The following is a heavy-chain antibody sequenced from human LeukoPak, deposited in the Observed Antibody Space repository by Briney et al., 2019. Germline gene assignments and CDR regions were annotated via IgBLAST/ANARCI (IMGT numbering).Heavy chain of an antibody. J-gene: IGHJ3*02. CDR2: IYSGGST. CDR3: ARDGITMVRGVITHDAFDI. V-gene: IGHV3-66*01. CDR1: GFTVSSNY. D-gene: IGHD3-10*01. Sequence: PGGSLRLSCAASGFTVSSNYMTWVRQAPGKGLEWVSVIYSGGSTYYADSVKGRFTISRDNSKNTLYLQMNSLRAEDTAVYYCARDGITMVRGVITHDAFDIWGQGTMVTVSS.